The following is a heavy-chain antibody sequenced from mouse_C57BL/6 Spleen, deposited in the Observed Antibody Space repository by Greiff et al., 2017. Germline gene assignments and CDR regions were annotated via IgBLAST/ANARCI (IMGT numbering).Heavy chain of an antibody. CDR2: ISYDGSN. V-gene: IGHV3-6*01. CDR1: GYSITSGYY. Sequence: EVQLQQSGPGLVKPSQSLSLTCSVTGYSITSGYYWNWIRQFPGNKLEWMGYISYDGSNNYNPSLKNRISITRDTSTNQFFLKLNSVTTEDTATYYCARGTGDFDYWGQGTTLTVSS. J-gene: IGHJ2*01. CDR3: ARGTGDFDY. D-gene: IGHD4-1*01.